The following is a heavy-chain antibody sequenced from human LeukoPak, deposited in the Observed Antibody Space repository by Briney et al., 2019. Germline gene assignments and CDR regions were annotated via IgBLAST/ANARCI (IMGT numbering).Heavy chain of an antibody. CDR2: IYTSGST. CDR3: ARAVTTSDWYFDL. D-gene: IGHD4-17*01. CDR1: GGSISGYY. V-gene: IGHV4-4*07. Sequence: SETLSLTCTVSGGSISGYYWTWIRQPAGKGLEWIGRIYTSGSTNYNPSLKSRLTMSEDTSKNQFSLKLSSVTAADTAVYYCARAVTTSDWYFDLWGRGTLVTVSS. J-gene: IGHJ2*01.